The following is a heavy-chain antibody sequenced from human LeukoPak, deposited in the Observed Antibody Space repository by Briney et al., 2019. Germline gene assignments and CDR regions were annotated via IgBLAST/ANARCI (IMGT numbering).Heavy chain of an antibody. CDR3: ARDIVSYDSSGPGFDP. Sequence: SETLSLTCTVSGGSISSSSYYWGWIRQPPGKGLEWIGSIYYSGSTYYNPSLKSRVTISVDTSKNQFSLKLSSVTAADTAVYYCARDIVSYDSSGPGFDPWGQGTLVTVSS. V-gene: IGHV4-39*07. CDR1: GGSISSSSYY. J-gene: IGHJ5*02. D-gene: IGHD3-22*01. CDR2: IYYSGST.